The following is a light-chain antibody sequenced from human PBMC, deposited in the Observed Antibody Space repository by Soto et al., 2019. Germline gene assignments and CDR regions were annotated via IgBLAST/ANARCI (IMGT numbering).Light chain of an antibody. CDR1: QNVRNF. Sequence: EIVMTQSPATLSASPGQSATLSCRASQNVRNFLALYQQRPGQAPRLLIYGASTRATGVPARFSASGSGTEYTLTISGLQSEDFAIYYCQQYNDWPPLTFGQGTRLEIK. CDR3: QQYNDWPPLT. J-gene: IGKJ5*01. CDR2: GAS. V-gene: IGKV3-15*01.